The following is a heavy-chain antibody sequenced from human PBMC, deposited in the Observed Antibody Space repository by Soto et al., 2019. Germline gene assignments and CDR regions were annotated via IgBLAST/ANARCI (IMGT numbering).Heavy chain of an antibody. CDR2: ISSGSTYT. J-gene: IGHJ4*02. CDR3: ATELPPGFCSDGSCHSLPVY. V-gene: IGHV3-11*05. CDR1: GFSFSDYY. Sequence: QVQLVESGGGLVKPGGSVRLSCAVSGFSFSDYYMSWIRQAPGKGLEWVSYISSGSTYTNYVESVKGRFTISRDNAKNSLYLQMNNIRAEDTAVYYCATELPPGFCSDGSCHSLPVYWGQGTQVTVSS. D-gene: IGHD2-15*01.